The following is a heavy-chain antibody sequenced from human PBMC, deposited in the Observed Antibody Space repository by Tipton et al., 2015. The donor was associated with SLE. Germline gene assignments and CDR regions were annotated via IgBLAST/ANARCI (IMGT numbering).Heavy chain of an antibody. CDR3: ARRPYVSSGYFFDY. CDR2: TDHNGDA. J-gene: IGHJ4*02. Sequence: TLSLTCTVSGGSFNTYYWGWIRQPPGQGLEWIGETDHNGDATYNPSLKSRATISLDTSKNQFSLRLTSMTAADAAVYYCARRPYVSSGYFFDYWGQGTLVTVSS. CDR1: GGSFNTYY. D-gene: IGHD3-22*01. V-gene: IGHV4-34*01.